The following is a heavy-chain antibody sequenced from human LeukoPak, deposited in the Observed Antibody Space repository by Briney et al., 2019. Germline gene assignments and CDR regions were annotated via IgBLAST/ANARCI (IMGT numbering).Heavy chain of an antibody. Sequence: GASVKVSCKASGYTFTSYYMHWVRQAPGQGLEWMGIINPSGGSTSYAQKFQGRVTMNRDMSTSTVYMELSSLRSEDTAVYYCARVSSSWYFDLWGRGTLVTVSS. CDR1: GYTFTSYY. D-gene: IGHD6-13*01. CDR3: ARVSSSWYFDL. CDR2: INPSGGST. V-gene: IGHV1-46*01. J-gene: IGHJ2*01.